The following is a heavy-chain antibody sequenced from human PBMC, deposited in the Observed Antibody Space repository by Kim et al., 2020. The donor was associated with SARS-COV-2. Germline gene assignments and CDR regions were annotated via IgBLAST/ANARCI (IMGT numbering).Heavy chain of an antibody. D-gene: IGHD3-3*01. CDR2: MNPNSGNT. CDR3: ARARWVTFFGVVIRQYYFDY. Sequence: ASVKVSCKASGYTFTSYDINWVRQATGQGLEWMGWMNPNSGNTGYAQKFQGRVTMTRNTSISTAYMELSSLRSEDTAVYYCARARWVTFFGVVIRQYYFDYWGQGTLVTVSS. CDR1: GYTFTSYD. V-gene: IGHV1-8*01. J-gene: IGHJ4*02.